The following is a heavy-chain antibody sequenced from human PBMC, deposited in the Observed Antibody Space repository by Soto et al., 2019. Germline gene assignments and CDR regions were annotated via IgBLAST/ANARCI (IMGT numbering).Heavy chain of an antibody. CDR3: AIEGAGFGY. D-gene: IGHD1-26*01. Sequence: EVQLVESGGGLVQPGGSLKLSCAASGFTFSGSAMHWVRQASGKGLEGVGRIRSKAKSYATAYAASVQGRFTISRDDSKYTTYLQMNSLKTEDTAVYYCAIEGAGFGYWGQGTLVTVSS. J-gene: IGHJ4*02. CDR1: GFTFSGSA. V-gene: IGHV3-73*01. CDR2: IRSKAKSYAT.